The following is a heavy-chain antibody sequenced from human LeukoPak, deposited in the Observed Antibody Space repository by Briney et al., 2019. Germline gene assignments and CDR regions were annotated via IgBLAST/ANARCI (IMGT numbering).Heavy chain of an antibody. Sequence: GGSLRLSCAASGFSFSSYGMHWVRQAPGKGLEWVALISYDGSNKYYAHSVKGRFTISRDNSKNTLYLQMNSLRAEDTAVYYCSFSSSRATWRDYFDYWGQGTLVTVSS. CDR2: ISYDGSNK. CDR3: SFSSSRATWRDYFDY. J-gene: IGHJ4*02. CDR1: GFSFSSYG. V-gene: IGHV3-30*03. D-gene: IGHD1-1*01.